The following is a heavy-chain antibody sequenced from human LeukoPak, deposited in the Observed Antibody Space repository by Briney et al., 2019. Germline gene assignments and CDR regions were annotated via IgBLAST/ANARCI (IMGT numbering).Heavy chain of an antibody. J-gene: IGHJ4*02. D-gene: IGHD6-13*01. V-gene: IGHV4-59*01. CDR2: IYYSGST. Sequence: SETLSLTCTVSGGSISSYYWSWIRQPPGKGLEWIGYIYYSGSTKYNPSLKSRVTISVDTSKNQFSLKLSSVTVADTAVYYCARDKDTSSCLDYWGQGTLVTVSS. CDR1: GGSISSYY. CDR3: ARDKDTSSCLDY.